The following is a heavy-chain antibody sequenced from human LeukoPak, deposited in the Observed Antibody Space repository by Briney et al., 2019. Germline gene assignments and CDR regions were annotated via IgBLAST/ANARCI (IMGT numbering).Heavy chain of an antibody. CDR3: ASSPGFGESYYFDY. Sequence: HGGSLRLSCVASWFTVSSNYMSWVRQGPGEGLEGGSVIYSGGSTYYADSVKGRFTISRDNSKNTLYLQMNSLRAEDTAVYYCASSPGFGESYYFDYWGQGTLVTVSS. J-gene: IGHJ4*02. D-gene: IGHD3-10*01. CDR1: WFTVSSNY. V-gene: IGHV3-53*01. CDR2: IYSGGST.